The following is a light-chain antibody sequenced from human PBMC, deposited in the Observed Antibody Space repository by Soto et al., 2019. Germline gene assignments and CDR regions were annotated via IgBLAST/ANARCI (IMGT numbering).Light chain of an antibody. J-gene: IGLJ1*01. V-gene: IGLV2-14*01. CDR1: SSDVGGYNY. CDR2: EVR. CDR3: SSYTRSSTLYV. Sequence: QSALTQPASVSWSPGQSITISCTGTSSDVGGYNYVSWYQQHPGKAPKLMVYEVRKRPSGVSNRFSGSKSGSTASLTISGLPAEDDADYSCSSYTRSSTLYVFGTGTKLTVL.